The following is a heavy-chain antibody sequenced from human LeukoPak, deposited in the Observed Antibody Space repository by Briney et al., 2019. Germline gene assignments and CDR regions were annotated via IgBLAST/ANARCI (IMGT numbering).Heavy chain of an antibody. V-gene: IGHV3-23*01. CDR1: GFTFSSNA. J-gene: IGHJ4*02. Sequence: PGGSLSLSCAASGFTFSSNAMRWVRQAPGKGQEWVSAISGSDVTTYYAHSVQGRFTISRDNFKSTLNLQMNSLRVEDTAVYYCAKDPRASSAYYYDRLGYWGQGTLVTVSS. CDR3: AKDPRASSAYYYDRLGY. D-gene: IGHD3-22*01. CDR2: ISGSDVTT.